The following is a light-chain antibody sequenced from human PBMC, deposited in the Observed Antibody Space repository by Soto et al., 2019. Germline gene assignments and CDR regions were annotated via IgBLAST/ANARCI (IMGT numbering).Light chain of an antibody. CDR1: QSVSSY. J-gene: IGKJ4*01. V-gene: IGKV3-11*01. CDR2: DAF. Sequence: IVLTQSPATLSLSPGERATLSCRTSQSVSSYLAWYQQKPGQAPRLLINDAFNRATGIPARFSGSGSGTDFTLTISSLEPEDFAVYYCQQRSNWPLTFGGGTKVEIK. CDR3: QQRSNWPLT.